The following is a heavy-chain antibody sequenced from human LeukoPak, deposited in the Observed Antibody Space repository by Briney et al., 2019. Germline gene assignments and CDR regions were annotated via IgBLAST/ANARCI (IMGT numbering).Heavy chain of an antibody. D-gene: IGHD6-19*01. CDR3: ARPYSSGWYWIDY. Sequence: ASVKVSCKASGYTFTGYYMHWVRQAPGQGLEWMGWINPNSGGTNYAQKFQGRVTMTRDTSISTAYMELSRLRSDDTAVYCCARPYSSGWYWIDYWGQGTLVTVSS. J-gene: IGHJ4*02. CDR1: GYTFTGYY. V-gene: IGHV1-2*02. CDR2: INPNSGGT.